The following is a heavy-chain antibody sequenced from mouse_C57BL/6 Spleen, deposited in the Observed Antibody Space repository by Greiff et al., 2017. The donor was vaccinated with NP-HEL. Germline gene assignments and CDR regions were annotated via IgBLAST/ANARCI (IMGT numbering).Heavy chain of an antibody. CDR3: ARDSTGRGDY. Sequence: QVQLKESGPELVKPGASVKISCKASGYAFSSSWMNWVKQRPGKGLEWIGRIYPGDGDTNYNGKFKGKATLTADKSSSTAYMQLSSLTSEDSAVYFCARDSTGRGDYWGQGTTLTVSS. V-gene: IGHV1-82*01. CDR2: IYPGDGDT. J-gene: IGHJ2*01. CDR1: GYAFSSSW.